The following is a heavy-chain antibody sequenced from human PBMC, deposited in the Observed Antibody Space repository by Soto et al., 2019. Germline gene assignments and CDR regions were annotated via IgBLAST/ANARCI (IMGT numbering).Heavy chain of an antibody. D-gene: IGHD6-13*01. CDR2: IIPILGIA. Sequence: ASVKVSCKASGGTFSSYTISWVRQAPGQGLEWIGRIIPILGIANYAQKFQDRVTITADMSTSTAYMELSSLRSEDTAVYYCAADPSFATRSSWYPNWFDPWGQGTLVTVSS. CDR3: AADPSFATRSSWYPNWFDP. V-gene: IGHV1-69*02. J-gene: IGHJ5*02. CDR1: GGTFSSYT.